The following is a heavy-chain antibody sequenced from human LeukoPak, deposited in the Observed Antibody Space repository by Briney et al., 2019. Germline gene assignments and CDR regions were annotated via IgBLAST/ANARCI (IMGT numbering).Heavy chain of an antibody. Sequence: PGGSLRLSCAASGFIFSNYGLHWVRQAPGKGLEWVAVISFDGSSRYYADSVKGRFTISRDNSKNTLYLQMNSLRAEDTAVYYCARAEEYCGGDCYLWGWYFDLWGRGTLVTVSS. D-gene: IGHD2-21*02. J-gene: IGHJ2*01. CDR2: ISFDGSSR. CDR1: GFIFSNYG. V-gene: IGHV3-30*03. CDR3: ARAEEYCGGDCYLWGWYFDL.